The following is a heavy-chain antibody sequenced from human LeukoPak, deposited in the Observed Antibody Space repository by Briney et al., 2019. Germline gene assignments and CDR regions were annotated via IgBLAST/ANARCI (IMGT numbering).Heavy chain of an antibody. D-gene: IGHD3-22*01. V-gene: IGHV3-74*01. CDR2: VNSDGSST. J-gene: IGHJ4*02. CDR3: ARDLRDPYDSNAYYFDY. CDR1: GFTFSSYW. Sequence: GGSLRLSCAASGFTFSSYWMHWVRQAPGKGLVWVSRVNSDGSSTSYADSVRGRFTVSRDNAKNTLYLQMNSLRAEDTAVYYCARDLRDPYDSNAYYFDYWGQGTLVTVSS.